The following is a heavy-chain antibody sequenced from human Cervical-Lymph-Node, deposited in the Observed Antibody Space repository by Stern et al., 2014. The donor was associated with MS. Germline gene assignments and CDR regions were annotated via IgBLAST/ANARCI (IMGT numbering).Heavy chain of an antibody. J-gene: IGHJ4*02. CDR1: GFTFSSYW. Sequence: EVQLVESGGGLVQPGGSQRLSCAASGFTFSSYWMHWVRQAPGKGLVCVSRINEDESRTSYADSVKGRFTISRDNAKNTLYLQMNSLRAEDTAVYYCARGYDWNMYDYWGQGTLVTVSS. CDR3: ARGYDWNMYDY. V-gene: IGHV3-74*01. D-gene: IGHD1/OR15-1a*01. CDR2: INEDESRT.